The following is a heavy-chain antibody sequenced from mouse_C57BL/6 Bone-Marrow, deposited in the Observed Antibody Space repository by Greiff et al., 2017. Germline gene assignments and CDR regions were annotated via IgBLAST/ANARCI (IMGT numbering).Heavy chain of an antibody. Sequence: QVQLQQPGAELVMPGASVKLSCKASGYTFTSYWMHWVKQRPGQGLEWIGEIDPSDSYTNYNQKFKGKAILTVDKSSSTAYMQLSSLTSEDAAVYYCARSGDYDENYYAMDYWGQGTSVTVSS. V-gene: IGHV1-69*01. CDR2: IDPSDSYT. J-gene: IGHJ4*01. CDR1: GYTFTSYW. CDR3: ARSGDYDENYYAMDY. D-gene: IGHD2-4*01.